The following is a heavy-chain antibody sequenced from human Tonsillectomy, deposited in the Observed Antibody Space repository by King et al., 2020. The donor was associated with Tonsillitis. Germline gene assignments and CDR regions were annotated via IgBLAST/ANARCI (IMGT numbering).Heavy chain of an antibody. CDR1: GFTVSSNY. Sequence: MQLVESGGGLVQPGGSLRLSCAASGFTVSSNYMSWVRQAPGKGLEWVSVIYSGGNTYYADSVKGRFTISRDNSKNTLYLQMNSLRAEDTAVYYCARYYYDSSGYPPGYFQHWGQGTLVSVSS. CDR3: ARYYYDSSGYPPGYFQH. J-gene: IGHJ1*01. CDR2: IYSGGNT. V-gene: IGHV3-66*01. D-gene: IGHD3-22*01.